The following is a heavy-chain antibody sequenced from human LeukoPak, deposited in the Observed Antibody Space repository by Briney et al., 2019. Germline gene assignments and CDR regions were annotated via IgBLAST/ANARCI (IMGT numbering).Heavy chain of an antibody. D-gene: IGHD1-1*01. CDR1: GYTFTSYD. J-gene: IGHJ4*02. CDR3: ARSWNDWGYFDY. CDR2: MNPNSGNT. Sequence: ASVKVSCKASGYTFTSYDINWVRQATGQGLEWMGWMNPNSGNTGYAQKLQGRVTMTTDTSTSTAYMELRSLRSDDTAVYYCARSWNDWGYFDYWGQGTLVTVSS. V-gene: IGHV1-8*01.